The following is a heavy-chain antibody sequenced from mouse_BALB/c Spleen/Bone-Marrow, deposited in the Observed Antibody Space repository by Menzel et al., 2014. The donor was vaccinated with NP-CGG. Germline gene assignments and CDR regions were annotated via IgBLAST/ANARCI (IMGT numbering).Heavy chain of an antibody. Sequence: VQLKESGPGLVKPSQSLSLTSIVTGYSITRDYAWNWIRQFPGNKLEWMGYISYSGSTTYNPSLESRISITRDTSKNQFFLQLNSVTTEDTATYYCARSSSYDYDVGFAYWGQGTLVTVSA. CDR3: ARSSSYDYDVGFAY. CDR1: GYSITRDYA. J-gene: IGHJ3*01. CDR2: ISYSGST. D-gene: IGHD2-4*01. V-gene: IGHV3-2*02.